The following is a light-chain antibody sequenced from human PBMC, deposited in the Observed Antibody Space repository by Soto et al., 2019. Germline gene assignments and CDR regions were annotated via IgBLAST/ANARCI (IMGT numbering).Light chain of an antibody. Sequence: EIVMTQSPATLSVSPGESATLSCRASQSVSSNLAWYQQKPGQAPRLLIYGASTRATGVPVRFSGSGSGTEFTLTISSLQSEDSATYYCQQYNDFQYTFGQGTKLEI. CDR2: GAS. CDR1: QSVSSN. V-gene: IGKV3-15*01. J-gene: IGKJ2*01. CDR3: QQYNDFQYT.